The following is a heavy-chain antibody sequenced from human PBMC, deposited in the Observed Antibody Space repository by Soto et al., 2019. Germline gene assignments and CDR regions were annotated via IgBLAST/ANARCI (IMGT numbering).Heavy chain of an antibody. V-gene: IGHV3-21*01. Sequence: GSLRLSCAASGFTFSSYSMNWVRQAPVKGREWVSSISSSSSYIYYADSVKGRFTISRDNAKNSLYLQMNSLRAEDTAVYYCAREGYSSSWTYFYYYGMDVWGQGTTVTVSS. CDR2: ISSSSSYI. CDR3: AREGYSSSWTYFYYYGMDV. D-gene: IGHD6-13*01. CDR1: GFTFSSYS. J-gene: IGHJ6*02.